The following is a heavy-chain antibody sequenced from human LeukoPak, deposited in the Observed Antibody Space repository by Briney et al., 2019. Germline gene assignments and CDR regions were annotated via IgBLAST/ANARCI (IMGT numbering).Heavy chain of an antibody. CDR2: IYYSGST. CDR1: GGSISSSSYY. CDR3: ARDRAYSGYDLGRFDY. D-gene: IGHD5-12*01. Sequence: SETLSLTCTVSGGSISSSSYYWGWIRQPPGKGLEWIGYIYYSGSTNYNPSLKSRVTISVDTSKNQFSLKLSSVAAADTAVYYCARDRAYSGYDLGRFDYWGQGTLVTVSS. J-gene: IGHJ4*02. V-gene: IGHV4-61*01.